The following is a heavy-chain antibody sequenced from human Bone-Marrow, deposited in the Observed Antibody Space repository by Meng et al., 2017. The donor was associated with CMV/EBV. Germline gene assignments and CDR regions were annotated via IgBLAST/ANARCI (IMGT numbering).Heavy chain of an antibody. CDR2: INPHSGGT. V-gene: IGHV1-2*02. D-gene: IGHD5-18*01. Sequence: ASVKVSCKAAGYTFTGYYIHWVRQAPGQGLEWMGWINPHSGGTKYAQNFQGRVTITRDTSSSTSYMQLSRLTSDDTAMYYCAVYPGNLGYSYSWSLPAIDFWGQGALVTVSS. J-gene: IGHJ4*02. CDR1: GYTFTGYY. CDR3: AVYPGNLGYSYSWSLPAIDF.